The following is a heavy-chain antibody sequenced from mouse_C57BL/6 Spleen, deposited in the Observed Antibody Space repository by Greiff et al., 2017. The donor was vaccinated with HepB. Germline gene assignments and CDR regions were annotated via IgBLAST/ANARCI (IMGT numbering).Heavy chain of an antibody. CDR3: ARPTVVATRMDY. CDR1: GFNIKDYY. CDR2: IDPEDGDT. Sequence: VQLQQSGAELVKPGASVKLSCTASGFNIKDYYMHWVKQRTEQGLEWIGRIDPEDGDTKYAPKFQGKATITADTTSNTAYLQLSSLTSEDTAVYYCARPTVVATRMDYWGQGTSVTVST. J-gene: IGHJ4*01. V-gene: IGHV14-2*01. D-gene: IGHD1-1*01.